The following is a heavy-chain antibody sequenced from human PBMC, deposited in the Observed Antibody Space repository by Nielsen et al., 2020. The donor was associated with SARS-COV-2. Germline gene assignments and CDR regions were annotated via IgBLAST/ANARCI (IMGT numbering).Heavy chain of an antibody. V-gene: IGHV3-53*04. CDR1: GFTVSSNY. Sequence: GESLKISCAASGFTVSSNYMSWVRQAPGKGLEWVSVIYSGGSTYYADSVKGRFTISRHNSKNTLYLQMNSLRAEDTAVYYCARTYYYDSSGYYYDYWGQGTLVTVSS. CDR3: ARTYYYDSSGYYYDY. D-gene: IGHD3-22*01. CDR2: IYSGGST. J-gene: IGHJ4*02.